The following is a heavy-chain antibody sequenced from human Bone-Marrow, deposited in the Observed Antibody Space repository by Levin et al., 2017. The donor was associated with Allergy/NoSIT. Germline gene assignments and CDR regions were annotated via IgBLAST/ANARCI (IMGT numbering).Heavy chain of an antibody. CDR1: GYTFTSKF. V-gene: IGHV1-46*01. CDR2: VNPYAGTA. J-gene: IGHJ4*02. Sequence: ASVKVSCKASGYTFTSKFIHWVRQAPGQGLEWMGIVNPYAGTAEYAQKFQGRVTMTRDTSTSAVYMELRSLRSEDTGLYYCARDSGTNFDYWGQGTLVTVSS. CDR3: ARDSGTNFDY. D-gene: IGHD1-26*01.